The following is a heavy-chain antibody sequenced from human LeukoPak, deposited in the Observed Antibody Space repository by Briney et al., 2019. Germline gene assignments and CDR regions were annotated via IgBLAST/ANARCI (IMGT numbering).Heavy chain of an antibody. CDR2: ISGSGGST. CDR3: AKGYGSGSYYIPH. V-gene: IGHV3-23*01. J-gene: IGHJ4*02. CDR1: GDSISSYS. Sequence: ETLSLTCTVSGDSISSYSWSWVRQAPGKGLEWVSAISGSGGSTYYADSVKGRFTISRDNSKNTLYLQMNTLRAEDTAVYYCAKGYGSGSYYIPHWGQGTLVTVSS. D-gene: IGHD3-10*01.